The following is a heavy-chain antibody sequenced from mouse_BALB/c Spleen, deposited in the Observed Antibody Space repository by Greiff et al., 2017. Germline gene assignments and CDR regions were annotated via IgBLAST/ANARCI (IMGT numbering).Heavy chain of an antibody. CDR2: ISSGSSTI. J-gene: IGHJ2*01. V-gene: IGHV5-17*02. CDR3: ARNSQGYFDY. CDR1: GFTFSSFG. Sequence: EVMLVESGGGLVQPGGSRKLSCAASGFTFSSFGMHWVRQAPEKGLEWVAYISSGSSTIYYADTVKGRFTISRDNPKNTLFLQMTSLRSEDTAMYYCARNSQGYFDYWGQGTTLTVSS.